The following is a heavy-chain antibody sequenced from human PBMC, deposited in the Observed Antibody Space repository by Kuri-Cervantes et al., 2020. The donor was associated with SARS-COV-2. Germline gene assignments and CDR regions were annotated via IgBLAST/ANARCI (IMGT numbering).Heavy chain of an antibody. CDR3: AKDRLLRGPDYYYYMDV. D-gene: IGHD2-15*01. J-gene: IGHJ6*03. V-gene: IGHV3-48*01. CDR2: ISSSSSTI. CDR1: GFTFSSYS. Sequence: GESLKISCAASGFTFSSYSMNWVRQAPGKGLEWVSYISSSSSTIYYADSVKGRFTISRDNAKNSLYLQMNSLRAEDTAVYYCAKDRLLRGPDYYYYMDVWGKGTTVTVSS.